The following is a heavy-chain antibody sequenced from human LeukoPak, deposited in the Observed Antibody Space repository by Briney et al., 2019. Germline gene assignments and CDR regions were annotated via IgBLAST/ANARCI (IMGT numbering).Heavy chain of an antibody. V-gene: IGHV3-23*01. CDR2: ISGSGGST. Sequence: PGGSLRLSCAASGFTFSSYAMSWVRQAPGKGLEWVSAISGSGGSTYYADSVKGRFTISRDNSKNTLYLQMNSLRAEDTAVYYCAKDQIVAKGYYYYYYMDVWGKGTMVTVSS. CDR1: GFTFSSYA. CDR3: AKDQIVAKGYYYYYYMDV. D-gene: IGHD5-12*01. J-gene: IGHJ6*03.